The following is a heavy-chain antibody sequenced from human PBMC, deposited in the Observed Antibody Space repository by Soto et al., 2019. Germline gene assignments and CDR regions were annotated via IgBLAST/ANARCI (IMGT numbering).Heavy chain of an antibody. CDR3: ARDYVAYHHDLGRAMAV. J-gene: IGHJ6*02. D-gene: IGHD3-22*01. V-gene: IGHV4-61*01. CDR1: GDSVTSGSYY. CDR2: IHYSGST. Sequence: SETLSLTCTVSGDSVTSGSYYWSWIRQPPGKRLEWIGYIHYSGSTNYNPSLKSRVTMSVDTSTNQFSLKVNSVTAADTAVYYCARDYVAYHHDLGRAMAVWGQGTTVT.